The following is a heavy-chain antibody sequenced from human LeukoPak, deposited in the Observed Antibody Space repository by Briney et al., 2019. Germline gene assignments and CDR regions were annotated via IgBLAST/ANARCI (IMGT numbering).Heavy chain of an antibody. Sequence: ASVKVPCKASGYTFTGYYMHWVRQAPGQGLEWMGWINPNSGGTNYAQKFQGRVTMTRDTSISTAYMELSRLRSDDTAVYYCASNDFWSGYYTDNDAFDIWGQGTMVTVSS. CDR1: GYTFTGYY. D-gene: IGHD3-3*01. CDR2: INPNSGGT. CDR3: ASNDFWSGYYTDNDAFDI. J-gene: IGHJ3*02. V-gene: IGHV1-2*02.